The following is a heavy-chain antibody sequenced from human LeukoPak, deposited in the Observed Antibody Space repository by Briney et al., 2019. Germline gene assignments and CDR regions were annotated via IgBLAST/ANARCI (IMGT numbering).Heavy chain of an antibody. V-gene: IGHV3-23*01. Sequence: GSLRLSCAASGFTFSSYGMSWVRQAPGKGLEWVSAISGSGGRTNYADSVKGRFTISRDNSKNTLYLQMNSLRAEDTAVYYCAKSLSYCYGSSCSWELHYWGQGTLVTVSS. CDR2: ISGSGGRT. J-gene: IGHJ4*02. CDR3: AKSLSYCYGSSCSWELHY. CDR1: GFTFSSYG. D-gene: IGHD2-15*01.